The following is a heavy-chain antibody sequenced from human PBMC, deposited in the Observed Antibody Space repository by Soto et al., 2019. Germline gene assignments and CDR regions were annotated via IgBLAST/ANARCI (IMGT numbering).Heavy chain of an antibody. J-gene: IGHJ6*03. V-gene: IGHV3-33*01. Sequence: QLVESGGGVVQPGRSLRLSCAASGFTFSSYGMHWVRQAPGKGLEWVGIVGYDGSKEYYAESVRGRITISRDNSKNTLYLQVHSMRVEYTAVYYCARDRGDYYYMDVWGEGTTVTVSS. CDR2: VGYDGSKE. CDR3: ARDRGDYYYMDV. CDR1: GFTFSSYG. D-gene: IGHD3-10*01.